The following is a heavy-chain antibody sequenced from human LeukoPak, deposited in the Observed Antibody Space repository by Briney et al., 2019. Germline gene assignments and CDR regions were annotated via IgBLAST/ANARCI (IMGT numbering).Heavy chain of an antibody. CDR2: IYYSGST. CDR3: ARENDYAFDI. V-gene: IGHV4-59*01. D-gene: IGHD3-16*01. Sequence: SETLSLTCTVSGGSISSYDWTWIRQSPGKGLEWIGYIYYSGSTNYNPSLKSRVTISVDTSKNQFSLKLSSVTAADTAVYYCARENDYAFDIWGQGTMVTVSS. CDR1: GGSISSYD. J-gene: IGHJ3*02.